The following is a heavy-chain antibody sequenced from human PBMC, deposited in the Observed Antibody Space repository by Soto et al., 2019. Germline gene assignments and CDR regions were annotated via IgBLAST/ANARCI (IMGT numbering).Heavy chain of an antibody. D-gene: IGHD6-19*01. CDR1: GFTFSSYA. V-gene: IGHV3-23*01. CDR2: ISGSGGST. Sequence: PGGSLRLSCAASGFTFSSYAMSWVRQAPGKGLEWVSTISGSGGSTYYADSVKGRFTISRDNSKNTLYMQMISLRAEDTAVYYCANLPGVAVAGYPAVYYMDVWGKGTTVTVSS. CDR3: ANLPGVAVAGYPAVYYMDV. J-gene: IGHJ6*03.